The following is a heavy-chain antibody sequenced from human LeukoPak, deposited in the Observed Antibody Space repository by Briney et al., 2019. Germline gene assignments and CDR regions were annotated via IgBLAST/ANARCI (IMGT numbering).Heavy chain of an antibody. V-gene: IGHV4-39*01. Sequence: SETLSLTCTVSGGSISSSSYYWGWIRQPPGKGLEWIGSIYYSGSTYYNPSLKSRVTISVDTSKNQFPLKLSSVTAADTAVYYCAISSVGYSGYESFDYWGQGTLVTVSS. J-gene: IGHJ4*02. CDR2: IYYSGST. CDR1: GGSISSSSYY. CDR3: AISSVGYSGYESFDY. D-gene: IGHD5-12*01.